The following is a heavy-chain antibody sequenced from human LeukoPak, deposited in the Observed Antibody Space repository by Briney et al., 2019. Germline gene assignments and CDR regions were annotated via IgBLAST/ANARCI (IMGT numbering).Heavy chain of an antibody. V-gene: IGHV1-69*02. CDR3: ATAMAPVGDSTSTMGYYYYYYMDV. D-gene: IGHD5-18*01. CDR1: GGTFSSYT. J-gene: IGHJ6*03. CDR2: IIPILGIA. Sequence: SVKVSCKASGGTFSSYTISWVRQAPGQGLEWMGRIIPILGIANYAQKFQDRVTITADKSTSTAYMELSSLRSEDTAVYYCATAMAPVGDSTSTMGYYYYYYMDVWGKGTTVTVSS.